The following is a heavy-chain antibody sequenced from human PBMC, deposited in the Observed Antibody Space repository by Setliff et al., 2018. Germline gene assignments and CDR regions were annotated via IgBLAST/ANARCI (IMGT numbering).Heavy chain of an antibody. J-gene: IGHJ4*02. Sequence: SETLSLTCTVSDASIGGSGYYWGWIRQPPGKGLEWIGSIYYSGSTYYNPSLKSRVTISIDKSKNQFSLKLSSVTAADTAVYYCARDLPFYYYDSSGYYWGQGTLVTVSS. D-gene: IGHD3-22*01. CDR2: IYYSGST. CDR3: ARDLPFYYYDSSGYY. V-gene: IGHV4-39*07. CDR1: DASIGGSGYY.